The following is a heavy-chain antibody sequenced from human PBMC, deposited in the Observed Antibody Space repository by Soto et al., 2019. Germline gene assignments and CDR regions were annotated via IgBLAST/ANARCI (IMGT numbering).Heavy chain of an antibody. J-gene: IGHJ6*02. V-gene: IGHV4-39*01. CDR3: ARSLTTVVTMDV. D-gene: IGHD4-17*01. Sequence: QLQLQESGPGLVKHSETLSLTCTVSGGSISSSSYYWGWIRQPPGKGLEWIGSIYYSGSTYYNPSLKSRVTISVDTSKNQFSLKLSSVTAADTAVYYCARSLTTVVTMDVWGQGTTVTVSS. CDR1: GGSISSSSYY. CDR2: IYYSGST.